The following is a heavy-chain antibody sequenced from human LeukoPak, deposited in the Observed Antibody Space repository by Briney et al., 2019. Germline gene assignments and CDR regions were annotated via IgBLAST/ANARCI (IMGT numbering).Heavy chain of an antibody. CDR1: GFTVSSNY. Sequence: GGSLRLSCAASGFTVSSNYMSWVCQAPGKGLEWVSVIYSGGSTYYADSVKGRFTISRDNSKNTLYLQMNSLRAEDTAVYYCASSKWLLTQPLDYWGQGTLVTVSS. CDR2: IYSGGST. J-gene: IGHJ4*02. CDR3: ASSKWLLTQPLDY. V-gene: IGHV3-66*01. D-gene: IGHD3-22*01.